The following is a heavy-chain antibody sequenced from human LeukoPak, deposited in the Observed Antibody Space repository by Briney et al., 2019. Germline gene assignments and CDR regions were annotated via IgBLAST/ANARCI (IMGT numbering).Heavy chain of an antibody. V-gene: IGHV5-51*01. CDR1: GYDFSSYW. CDR3: ARHWHYAWFGY. Sequence: KNGESLKISCKGSGYDFSSYWIAWVRQRPGKGLEGMGNINPVNSEITHSPSFRGQVTISVDKSISPAYLHLSSLTASDTAVYYCARHWHYAWFGYWGRGSPVTVSS. J-gene: IGHJ4*02. D-gene: IGHD3-16*01. CDR2: INPVNSEI.